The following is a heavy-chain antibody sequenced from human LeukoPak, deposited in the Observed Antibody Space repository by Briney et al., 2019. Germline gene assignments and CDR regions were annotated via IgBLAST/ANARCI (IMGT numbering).Heavy chain of an antibody. CDR2: IIPIFGTA. CDR3: AREYYYDSGGYFDY. Sequence: SVKVSCKASGGTFSGYAISWVRQAPGQGLEWMGGIIPIFGTANYAQKFQGRVTITADESTSTAYMELSSLRSEDTAVYYCAREYYYDSGGYFDYWGQGTLVTVSS. J-gene: IGHJ4*02. V-gene: IGHV1-69*01. CDR1: GGTFSGYA. D-gene: IGHD3-22*01.